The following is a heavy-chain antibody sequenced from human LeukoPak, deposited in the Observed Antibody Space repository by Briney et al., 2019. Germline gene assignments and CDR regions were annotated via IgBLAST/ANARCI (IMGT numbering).Heavy chain of an antibody. CDR1: GFTLNNYI. CDR2: ISSSSGFI. J-gene: IGHJ4*02. V-gene: IGHV3-21*04. Sequence: GGSLRLSWAASGFTLNNYIMNWVRQAPGKGLEWVSSISSSSGFIYYADSVKGRFTISRDNAKNSLYLQMNSLRAEDTALYYCAKALTPGYCSGGSCYPSFDYWGQGTLVTVSS. D-gene: IGHD2-15*01. CDR3: AKALTPGYCSGGSCYPSFDY.